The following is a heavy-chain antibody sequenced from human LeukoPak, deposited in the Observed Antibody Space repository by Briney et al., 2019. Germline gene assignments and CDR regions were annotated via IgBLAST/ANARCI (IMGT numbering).Heavy chain of an antibody. CDR2: ISSSGSTI. D-gene: IGHD5-18*01. CDR1: GFTFSSYE. Sequence: GGSLRLSCAASGFTFSSYEMNWVRQAPGKGLEWVSYISSSGSTIYYADSVKGRFTISRDNAKNSLYLQMNSLRAEDTAVYYCASRSTYTYDRTGYFDYWGQGTLVTVSS. V-gene: IGHV3-48*03. CDR3: ASRSTYTYDRTGYFDY. J-gene: IGHJ4*02.